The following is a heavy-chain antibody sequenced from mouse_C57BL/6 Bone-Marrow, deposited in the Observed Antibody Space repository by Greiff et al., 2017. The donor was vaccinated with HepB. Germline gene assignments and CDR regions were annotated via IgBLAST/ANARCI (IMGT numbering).Heavy chain of an antibody. J-gene: IGHJ4*01. Sequence: EVQLQQSGAELVRPGASVKLSCTASGFNIKDYYMHWVKQRPEQGLEWIGWIDPENGDTEYASKFQGKATITADTSSNTAYLQLSSLTSADAAVYYWTAWSSYARDFWGQGTGVTVSS. CDR1: GFNIKDYY. CDR3: TAWSSYARDF. CDR2: IDPENGDT. D-gene: IGHD1-1*01. V-gene: IGHV14-4*01.